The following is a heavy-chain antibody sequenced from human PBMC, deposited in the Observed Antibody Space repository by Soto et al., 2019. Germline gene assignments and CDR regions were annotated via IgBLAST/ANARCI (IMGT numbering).Heavy chain of an antibody. CDR2: IYYSGST. J-gene: IGHJ4*02. Sequence: PAETLCLTCTFSGGSISTSSYSWGWIRQPPGKGLEWIGSIYYSGSTYYNPSLKSRVTISVDTSKNQFSLKLSSVTAADTAVYYCASSKRGVEFDYWGQGTLVTVSS. CDR3: ASSKRGVEFDY. D-gene: IGHD3-10*01. V-gene: IGHV4-39*01. CDR1: GGSISTSSYS.